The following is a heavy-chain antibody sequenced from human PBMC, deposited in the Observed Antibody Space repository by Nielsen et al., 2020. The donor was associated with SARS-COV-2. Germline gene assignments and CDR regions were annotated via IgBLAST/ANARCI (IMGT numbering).Heavy chain of an antibody. D-gene: IGHD5-18*01. V-gene: IGHV3-64D*06. CDR1: GFTFSSYA. Sequence: GGSLRLSCSASGFTFSSYAMHWVRQAPGKGLEYVSAISSNGGSTYYADSVKGRFTISRDNSKNTLYLQMSSLRAEDTAVYYCVKDLGYSYSYGFFSDGMDVWGQGTTVTVSS. CDR2: ISSNGGST. J-gene: IGHJ6*02. CDR3: VKDLGYSYSYGFFSDGMDV.